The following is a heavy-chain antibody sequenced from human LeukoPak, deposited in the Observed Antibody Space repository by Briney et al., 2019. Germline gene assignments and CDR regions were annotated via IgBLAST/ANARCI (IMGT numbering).Heavy chain of an antibody. CDR1: GFTFSNYA. CDR3: ARGQDGSGSYYSRYYGMDV. Sequence: PGRSLRLSCAASGFTFSNYAMHWVRQAPGKGLEWVAVISYDGSNKYYADSVKGRFTISRDNSKNTLYLQMNSLRAEDTAVYYCARGQDGSGSYYSRYYGMDVWGQGTTVTVSS. V-gene: IGHV3-30*04. CDR2: ISYDGSNK. J-gene: IGHJ6*02. D-gene: IGHD3-10*01.